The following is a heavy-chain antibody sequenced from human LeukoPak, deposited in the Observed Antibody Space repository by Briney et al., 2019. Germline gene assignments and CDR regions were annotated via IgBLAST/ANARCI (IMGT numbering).Heavy chain of an antibody. CDR2: ISGDGDST. CDR1: GXTLDDYA. CDR3: AKGVRSGTYYNCFDP. Sequence: GGSLRLSCVASGXTLDDYAVHWVRQAPGKGLESIFLISGDGDSTYYADSVKGRFTISRDNSKNSLYLQMSSLRAEDTALYYCAKGVRSGTYYNCFDPWGQGTLVTVSS. J-gene: IGHJ5*02. D-gene: IGHD1-26*01. V-gene: IGHV3-43*02.